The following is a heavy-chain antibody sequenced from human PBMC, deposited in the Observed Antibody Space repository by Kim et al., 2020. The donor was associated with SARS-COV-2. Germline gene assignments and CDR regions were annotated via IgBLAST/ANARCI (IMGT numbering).Heavy chain of an antibody. Sequence: GGSLRLSCASSGFTFSNAWMSWVRQAPGKGLEWVGRIKSKTDGGTTDYAAPVKGRFTISRDDSKNTLYLQMNSLKTEDTAVYYCTTDMTTVTEGDYWGQGTLVTVSS. D-gene: IGHD4-17*01. CDR3: TTDMTTVTEGDY. J-gene: IGHJ4*02. CDR1: GFTFSNAW. V-gene: IGHV3-15*01. CDR2: IKSKTDGGTT.